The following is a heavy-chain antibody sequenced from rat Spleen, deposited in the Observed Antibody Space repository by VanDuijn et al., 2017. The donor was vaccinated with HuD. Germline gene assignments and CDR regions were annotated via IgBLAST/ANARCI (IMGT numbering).Heavy chain of an antibody. CDR1: GFTFSDYN. Sequence: EVQLVESGGGLVQPGRSLKLSCAASGFTFSDYNMAWVRQAPKKGLEWVATISYDGSSTYYPDSVKGRFTISRDSAKSTLYLQMDSLRSEDTATYYCARQGYGYGLFLDHWGQGVMVTVSS. CDR2: ISYDGSST. CDR3: ARQGYGYGLFLDH. J-gene: IGHJ2*01. V-gene: IGHV5-7*01. D-gene: IGHD1-7*01.